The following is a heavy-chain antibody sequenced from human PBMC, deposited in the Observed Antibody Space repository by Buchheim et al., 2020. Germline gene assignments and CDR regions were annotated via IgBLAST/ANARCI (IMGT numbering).Heavy chain of an antibody. J-gene: IGHJ4*01. Sequence: QVQLQESGPGLVKPSETLSLTCTVSGGSISSYYWSWIRQPPGKGLEWIGYIYHSGSTNYIPSLKSRVTIPIDTSKNQFSLKLSSATAADTAVYYCARDIDYWGQGTL. CDR1: GGSISSYY. CDR3: ARDIDY. V-gene: IGHV4-59*01. CDR2: IYHSGST.